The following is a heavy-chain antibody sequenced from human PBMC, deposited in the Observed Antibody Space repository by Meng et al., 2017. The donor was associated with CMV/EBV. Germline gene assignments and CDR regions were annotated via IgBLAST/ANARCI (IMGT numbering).Heavy chain of an antibody. CDR2: MNPNSGNT. Sequence: ASVKVSCKASGYTFTSYDINWVRQATGQGLEWMGWMNPNSGNTGYAQKFQGRVTMTRNTSISTAYMELSSLRSEDTAVYYCAKDLGGKGIFGVATGAYWGQGTLVTVSS. D-gene: IGHD3-3*01. V-gene: IGHV1-8*01. CDR1: GYTFTSYD. J-gene: IGHJ4*02. CDR3: AKDLGGKGIFGVATGAY.